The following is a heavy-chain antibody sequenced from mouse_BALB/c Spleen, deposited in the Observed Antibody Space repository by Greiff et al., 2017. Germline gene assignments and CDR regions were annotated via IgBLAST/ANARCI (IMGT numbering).Heavy chain of an antibody. CDR1: GYSFTGYF. CDR3: ARGNYYAMDY. J-gene: IGHJ4*01. Sequence: DVQLQESGPELVKPGASVKISCKASGYSFTGYFMNWVMQSHGKSLEWIGRINPYNGDTFYNQKFKGKATLTVDKSSSTAHMELRSLASEDSAVYYCARGNYYAMDYWGQGTSVTVSS. V-gene: IGHV1-20*02. CDR2: INPYNGDT.